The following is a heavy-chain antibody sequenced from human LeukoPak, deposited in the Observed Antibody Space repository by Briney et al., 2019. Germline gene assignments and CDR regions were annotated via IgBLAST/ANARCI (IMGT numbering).Heavy chain of an antibody. V-gene: IGHV1-18*01. J-gene: IGHJ4*02. CDR2: ISAYNGNT. CDR3: ARATPHYDSSGYYWEIDY. Sequence: APVKVSCKASGYTFTSYGISWVRQAPRQGLEWMGWISAYNGNTNYAQKLQGRVTMTTDTSTSTTYMELRSLRSDDTAVYYCARATPHYDSSGYYWEIDYWGQGTLVTVSS. CDR1: GYTFTSYG. D-gene: IGHD3-22*01.